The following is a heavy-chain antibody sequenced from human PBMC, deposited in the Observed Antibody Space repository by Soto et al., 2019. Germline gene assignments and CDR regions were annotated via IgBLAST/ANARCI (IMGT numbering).Heavy chain of an antibody. Sequence: GGSLRLSCAASGFTFSSYAMHWVRQAPGKGLEWVAVISYDGSNKYYADSVKGRFTISRDNSKNTLYLQMNSLRAEDTAVYYCARDRGQQLLLRYYYYGMDVWGQGTTVTVSS. CDR1: GFTFSSYA. V-gene: IGHV3-30-3*01. CDR2: ISYDGSNK. D-gene: IGHD6-13*01. J-gene: IGHJ6*02. CDR3: ARDRGQQLLLRYYYYGMDV.